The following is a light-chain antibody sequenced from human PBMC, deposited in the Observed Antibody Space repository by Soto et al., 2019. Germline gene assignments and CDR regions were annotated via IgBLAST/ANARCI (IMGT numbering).Light chain of an antibody. CDR1: SSDVGGYNY. J-gene: IGLJ1*01. V-gene: IGLV2-14*01. CDR3: SSYTCSSTLV. Sequence: QSALTQPASVSGSPGQSITISCTGTSSDVGGYNYVSWYQQHPGKAPKLMIYDVSNRPSGVSNRFSGSKSGNTASLTISGLQAEDEADYYCSSYTCSSTLVFGTGTKVTV. CDR2: DVS.